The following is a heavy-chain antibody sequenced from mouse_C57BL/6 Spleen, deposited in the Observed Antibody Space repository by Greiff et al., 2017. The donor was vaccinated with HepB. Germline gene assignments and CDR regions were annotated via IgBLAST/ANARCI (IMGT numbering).Heavy chain of an antibody. CDR3: ARQDYGSRYWYFDV. D-gene: IGHD1-1*01. V-gene: IGHV5-12*01. Sequence: EVQVVESGGGLVQPGGSLKLSCAASGFTFSDYYMYWVRQTPEKRLEWVAYISNGGGSTYYPDTVKGRITISRDNAKNTLYLQMSRLKSEDTAMYYCARQDYGSRYWYFDVWGTGTTVTVSS. J-gene: IGHJ1*03. CDR1: GFTFSDYY. CDR2: ISNGGGST.